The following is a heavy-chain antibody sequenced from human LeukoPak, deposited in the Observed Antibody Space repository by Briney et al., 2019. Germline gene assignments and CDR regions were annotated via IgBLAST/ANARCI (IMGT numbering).Heavy chain of an antibody. V-gene: IGHV3-23*01. CDR3: AKEGYYGSGSYYRRGFDY. J-gene: IGHJ4*02. CDR2: ISGSGGYT. Sequence: PRGGPRLSFAAPGFTLSNYSLSWGRQAPRKGPGWGSAISGSGGYTVHEDSVKGRFTSSRDNSKNTLYLQMNSLRVEDTAVYYCAKEGYYGSGSYYRRGFDYWGQGTLVTVSS. CDR1: GFTLSNYS. D-gene: IGHD3-10*01.